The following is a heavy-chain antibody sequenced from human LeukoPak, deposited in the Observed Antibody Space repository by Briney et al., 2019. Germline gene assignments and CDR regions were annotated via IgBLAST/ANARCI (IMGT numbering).Heavy chain of an antibody. J-gene: IGHJ3*02. CDR1: GFTFSSYG. Sequence: GGSLRLSCAASGFTFSSYGMHWVRQAPGKGLEWVAFIRYDGSNKYYADSVKGRFTISRDNAKNSLYLQMNSLRAEDTAVYYCASGDYVWGSYRYTGAFDIWGQGTMVTVSS. V-gene: IGHV3-30*02. CDR3: ASGDYVWGSYRYTGAFDI. CDR2: IRYDGSNK. D-gene: IGHD3-16*02.